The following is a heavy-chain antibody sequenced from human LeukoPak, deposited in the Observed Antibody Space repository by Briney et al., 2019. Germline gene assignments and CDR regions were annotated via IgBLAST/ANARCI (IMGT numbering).Heavy chain of an antibody. Sequence: GGSLRLSCAASGFIFSNYAMTWVCQAPGKGLEWVSILGGLSESVYYPDSVKGRFTVSRDNSKDTLYLEMNSLRAEDTAIYYCAKQSNDFWDGYSAPPGYGMDVWGQGTTVTVSS. J-gene: IGHJ6*02. CDR1: GFIFSNYA. CDR2: LGGLSESV. D-gene: IGHD3-3*01. CDR3: AKQSNDFWDGYSAPPGYGMDV. V-gene: IGHV3-23*01.